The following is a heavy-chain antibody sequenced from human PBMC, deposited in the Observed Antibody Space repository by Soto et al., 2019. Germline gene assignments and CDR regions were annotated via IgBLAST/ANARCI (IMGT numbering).Heavy chain of an antibody. D-gene: IGHD6-13*01. CDR3: ARSMAATGDWFDP. V-gene: IGHV4-4*07. J-gene: IGHJ5*02. Sequence: QVQLQESGPGLVKPSETLSLTCTVSGGSISYYYWNWIRQPAGKGLEWIGRIYTSGSTNYNPSLKSRVTMSVDTFKNQIAMKLSSVTAADTAVYYWARSMAATGDWFDPWGPGTLVTVSS. CDR2: IYTSGST. CDR1: GGSISYYY.